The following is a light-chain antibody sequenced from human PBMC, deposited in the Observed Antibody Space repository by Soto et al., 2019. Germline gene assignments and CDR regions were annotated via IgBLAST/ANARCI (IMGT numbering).Light chain of an antibody. Sequence: EIVLTQSPATLSLSPGERATLSCRASQSVSSSLGWYQQIPGQAPRLLIYGASNRATGIPARFSGSGSGTDFTLTISSLEPEDFAVYYCQQRSNWPRTFGQGTKLEIK. V-gene: IGKV3-11*01. CDR2: GAS. CDR3: QQRSNWPRT. J-gene: IGKJ2*01. CDR1: QSVSSS.